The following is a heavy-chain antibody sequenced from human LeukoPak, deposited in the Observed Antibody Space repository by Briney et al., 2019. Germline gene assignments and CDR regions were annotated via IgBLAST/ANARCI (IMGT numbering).Heavy chain of an antibody. J-gene: IGHJ4*02. V-gene: IGHV4-34*01. CDR1: GGSFSGFY. Sequence: SETLSLTCAVYGGSFSGFYWSWIRQPPGKGLEWSGEINHSGSTNYNPSLQGRVTISVDTSKNQFSLKLTSVTAADTAVYYCAREKALIDHYDFSGYDWEYWGQGSLVTVSS. CDR3: AREKALIDHYDFSGYDWEY. D-gene: IGHD3-22*01. CDR2: INHSGST.